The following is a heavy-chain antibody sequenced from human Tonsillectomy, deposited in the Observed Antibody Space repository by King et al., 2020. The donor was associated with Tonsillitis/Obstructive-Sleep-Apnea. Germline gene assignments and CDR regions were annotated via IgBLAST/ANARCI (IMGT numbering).Heavy chain of an antibody. CDR3: APWGLANRGYCSGGSCSIHDAFDI. CDR2: IYSGGST. Sequence: VQLVESGGGLVQPGGSLRLSCAASGFTVSSNYMSWVRQAPGKGLEWVSVIYSGGSTYYADSVQGRFTISRDNSKNTLYLQMNSLRAEDTAVYYCAPWGLANRGYCSGGSCSIHDAFDIWGQGTMVTVSS. D-gene: IGHD2-15*01. V-gene: IGHV3-66*01. CDR1: GFTVSSNY. J-gene: IGHJ3*02.